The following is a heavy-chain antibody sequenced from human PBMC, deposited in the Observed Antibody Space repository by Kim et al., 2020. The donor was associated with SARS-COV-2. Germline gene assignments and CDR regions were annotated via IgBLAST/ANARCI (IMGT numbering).Heavy chain of an antibody. D-gene: IGHD3-10*01. Sequence: SVKGRFTISRDNAKNSLYLQMNSLRAEDTALYYCAKDSTHYYGSGSYLDYWGQGTLVTVSS. CDR3: AKDSTHYYGSGSYLDY. V-gene: IGHV3-9*01. J-gene: IGHJ4*02.